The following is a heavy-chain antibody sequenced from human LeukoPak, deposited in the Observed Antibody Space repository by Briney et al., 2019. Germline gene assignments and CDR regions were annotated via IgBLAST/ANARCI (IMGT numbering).Heavy chain of an antibody. Sequence: SQTLSLTCTVSGGSISSGDYYWGWIRQPPGKGLEWIGSIYYSGSTYYNPSLKSRVTISVDTSKNQFSPKLSSVTAADTAVYYCASDGPYYYGSGSYSPVRYWGQGTLVTVSS. CDR2: IYYSGST. CDR3: ASDGPYYYGSGSYSPVRY. J-gene: IGHJ4*02. V-gene: IGHV4-39*07. D-gene: IGHD3-10*01. CDR1: GGSISSGDYY.